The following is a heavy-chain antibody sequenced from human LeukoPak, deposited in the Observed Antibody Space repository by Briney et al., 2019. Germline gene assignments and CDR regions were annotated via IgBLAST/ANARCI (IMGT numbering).Heavy chain of an antibody. CDR1: GGSIRSHY. Sequence: PSETLSLTCTVSGGSIRSHYWSWIRQPPGKGLEWIGYIYYSGSTNYNPSLKSRVTISVDTSKNQFSLKLSSVTAADTAVYYCARDSLSYDSSGYYRNFDYWGQGTLVTVSS. D-gene: IGHD3-22*01. CDR3: ARDSLSYDSSGYYRNFDY. J-gene: IGHJ4*02. CDR2: IYYSGST. V-gene: IGHV4-59*11.